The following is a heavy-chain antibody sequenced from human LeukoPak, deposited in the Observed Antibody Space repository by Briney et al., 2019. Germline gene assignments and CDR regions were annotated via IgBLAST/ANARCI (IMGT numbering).Heavy chain of an antibody. CDR1: GFTFSSYA. D-gene: IGHD2-2*01. V-gene: IGHV3-23*01. J-gene: IGHJ1*01. CDR3: AKDCSSTSCDQH. Sequence: GGSLRLSCAASGFTFSSYAMGWVRQAPGKGLEWVSAISGSGVSTHYADSVKGRFTISRDNSKNTVYLQMNSLRAEDTAVYYCAKDCSSTSCDQHWGQGTLVTVSS. CDR2: ISGSGVST.